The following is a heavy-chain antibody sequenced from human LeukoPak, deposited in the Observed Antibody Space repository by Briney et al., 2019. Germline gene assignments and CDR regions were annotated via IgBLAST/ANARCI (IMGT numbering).Heavy chain of an antibody. J-gene: IGHJ6*03. Sequence: GGSLRLSCAASGFTFSSYAMSWVRQAPGKGLEWVANIKQDGSEKYYVDSVKGRFTISRDNAKNSLYLQMNSLRAEDTAVYYCARASGYCSSTSCYFTGDYYYYYMDVWGKGTTVTISS. CDR1: GFTFSSYA. CDR2: IKQDGSEK. CDR3: ARASGYCSSTSCYFTGDYYYYYMDV. D-gene: IGHD2-2*01. V-gene: IGHV3-7*01.